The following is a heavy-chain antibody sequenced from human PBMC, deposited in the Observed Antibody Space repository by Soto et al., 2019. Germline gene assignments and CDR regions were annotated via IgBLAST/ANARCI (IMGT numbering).Heavy chain of an antibody. CDR2: ISNDGSNK. V-gene: IGHV3-30*03. J-gene: IGHJ4*02. CDR3: ARVMGLGIAVAGTLGY. Sequence: QVQLVESGGGVVQPGKSLRLSCEASGVTLSSHGMHWVRQTPGKGLEWVAVISNDGSNKYYADSVKGRFTISRDNSKNTLYLQMNSLRAEDTAVYYCARVMGLGIAVAGTLGYWGQGTLVTVSS. D-gene: IGHD6-19*01. CDR1: GVTLSSHG.